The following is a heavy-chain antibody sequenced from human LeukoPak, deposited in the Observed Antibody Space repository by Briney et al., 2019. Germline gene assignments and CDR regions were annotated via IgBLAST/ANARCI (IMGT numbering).Heavy chain of an antibody. CDR1: GFTFSSYG. J-gene: IGHJ4*02. CDR3: AKLSVVAADGRIDY. CDR2: ISGSGGST. D-gene: IGHD6-13*01. V-gene: IGHV3-23*01. Sequence: PGGSLRLSCAASGFTFSSYGMSWVRQAPGKGLEWVSAISGSGGSTYYADSVKGRFTISRDNSENTPYLQMNSLRAEDTAVYYCAKLSVVAADGRIDYWGQGTLVTVSS.